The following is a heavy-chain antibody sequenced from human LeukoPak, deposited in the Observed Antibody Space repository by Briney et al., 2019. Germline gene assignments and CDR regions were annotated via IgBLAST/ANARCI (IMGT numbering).Heavy chain of an antibody. CDR2: INPNSGGT. V-gene: IGHV1-2*02. CDR3: ARENRGVAAAGDY. Sequence: ASVKVSCKASGYTFTGYYMHWVRQAPGQGLEWMGWINPNSGGTNYAQKFQGRVTMTRDTSISTAYMELSRLRSEDTAVYYCARENRGVAAAGDYWGQGTLVTVSS. J-gene: IGHJ4*02. D-gene: IGHD6-13*01. CDR1: GYTFTGYY.